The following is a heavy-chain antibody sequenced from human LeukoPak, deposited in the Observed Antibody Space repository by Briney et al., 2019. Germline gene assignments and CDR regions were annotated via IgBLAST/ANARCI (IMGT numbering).Heavy chain of an antibody. CDR2: ISAYNGNT. D-gene: IGHD3-9*01. CDR3: ARSYDILTGYYNPPGFFDY. Sequence: ASVKVSCKASGYTFTSYGISWVRQAPGQGPEWMGWISAYNGNTNYAQKLQGRVTMTTDTSTSTAYMELRSLRSDDTAVYYCARSYDILTGYYNPPGFFDYWGQGTLVTVSS. V-gene: IGHV1-18*01. J-gene: IGHJ4*02. CDR1: GYTFTSYG.